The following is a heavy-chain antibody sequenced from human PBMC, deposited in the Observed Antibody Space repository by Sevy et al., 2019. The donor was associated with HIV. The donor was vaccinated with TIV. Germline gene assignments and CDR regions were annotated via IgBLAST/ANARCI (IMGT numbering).Heavy chain of an antibody. V-gene: IGHV3-30-3*01. CDR3: ARESLWFGELLGGFGY. CDR2: ISYDGSNK. D-gene: IGHD3-10*01. J-gene: IGHJ4*02. CDR1: GFTFSSYA. Sequence: GGSLRLSCAASGFTFSSYAMHWVRQAPGKGLEWVAVISYDGSNKYYADSVKGRLTISRDNSKNTLYLQMNSLRAEDTAVYYCARESLWFGELLGGFGYWGQGTLVTVSS.